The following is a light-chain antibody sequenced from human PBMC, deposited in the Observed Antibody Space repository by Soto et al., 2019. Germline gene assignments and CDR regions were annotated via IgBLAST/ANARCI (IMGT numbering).Light chain of an antibody. J-gene: IGLJ1*01. V-gene: IGLV1-47*02. CDR3: AAWDASLSACV. CDR2: YNN. Sequence: GTAGQGVTISCSGGDSNIGSNSVYWYQHLPRTAPKLLIYYNNQRPSGVPDRSAGSRSGTSASLAIVGLRSEDEAVYYCAAWDASLSACVFGNGTKVTVL. CDR1: DSNIGSNS.